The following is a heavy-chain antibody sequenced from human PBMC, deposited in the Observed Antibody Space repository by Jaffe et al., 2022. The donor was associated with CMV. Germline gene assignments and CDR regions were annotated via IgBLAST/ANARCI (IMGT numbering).Heavy chain of an antibody. Sequence: EVQLVESGGGLVQPGGSLRLSCAASGFTFSSYWMSWVRQAPGKGLEWVANIKQDGSEKYYVDSVKGRFTISRDNAKNSLYLQMNSLRAEDTAVYYCARMRRIQLWDGSYYYYYYMDVWGKGTTVTVSS. CDR1: GFTFSSYW. J-gene: IGHJ6*03. CDR2: IKQDGSEK. CDR3: ARMRRIQLWDGSYYYYYYMDV. V-gene: IGHV3-7*03. D-gene: IGHD5-18*01.